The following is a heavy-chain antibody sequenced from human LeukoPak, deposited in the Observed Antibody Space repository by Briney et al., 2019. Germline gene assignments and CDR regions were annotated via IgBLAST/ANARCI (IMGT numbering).Heavy chain of an antibody. V-gene: IGHV4-61*09. CDR3: ARVHGGSNDAFDI. CDR1: GGSISSGSYY. J-gene: IGHJ3*02. CDR2: IYHSGST. D-gene: IGHD3-16*01. Sequence: SQTLSLTCTVSGGSISSGSYYWSWIRQPPGKGLEWIGYIYHSGSTYYNPSLKSRVTISVDTSKNQFSLKLSSVTAADTAVYYCARVHGGSNDAFDIWGQGTMVTVSS.